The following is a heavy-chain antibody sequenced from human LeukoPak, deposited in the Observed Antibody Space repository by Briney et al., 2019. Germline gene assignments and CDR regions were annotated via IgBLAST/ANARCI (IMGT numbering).Heavy chain of an antibody. CDR1: GGTFSSYA. Sequence: SVKVSCKASGGTFSSYAISWVRQAPGQGLEWMGGIIPIFGTANYAQKFQGRVTITADKSTSTAYMELSSLRSEDTAVYYCARENYGSGPNEAFDIWGQGTMVTVSS. V-gene: IGHV1-69*06. CDR3: ARENYGSGPNEAFDI. CDR2: IIPIFGTA. D-gene: IGHD3-10*01. J-gene: IGHJ3*02.